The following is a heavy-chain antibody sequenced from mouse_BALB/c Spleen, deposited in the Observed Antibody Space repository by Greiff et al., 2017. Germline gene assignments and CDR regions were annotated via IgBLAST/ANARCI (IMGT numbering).Heavy chain of an antibody. J-gene: IGHJ4*01. D-gene: IGHD2-1*01. CDR3: ARQKYGNAMDY. Sequence: EVQVVESGGGLVKPGGSLKLSCAASGFAFSSYDMSWVRQTPEKRLEWVAYISSGGGSTYYPDTVKGRFTISRDNAKNTLYLQMSSLKSEDTAMYYCARQKYGNAMDYWGQGTSVTVSS. V-gene: IGHV5-12-1*01. CDR2: ISSGGGST. CDR1: GFAFSSYD.